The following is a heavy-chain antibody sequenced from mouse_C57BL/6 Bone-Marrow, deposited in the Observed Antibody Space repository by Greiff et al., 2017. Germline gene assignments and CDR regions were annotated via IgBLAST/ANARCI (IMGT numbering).Heavy chain of an antibody. CDR3: CYYGSPFGV. V-gene: IGHV1-59*01. CDR1: GYTFTSYW. J-gene: IGHJ1*03. D-gene: IGHD1-1*01. Sequence: QVQLQQPGAELVRPGTSVKLSCKASGYTFTSYWMHWVKQSPGQGLEWIGVIDPSDSYTNYNQTFKGKATLPVDTSSSTAYMQLSSLTSEDSAVYYCCYYGSPFGVWGTGTTVTVSS. CDR2: IDPSDSYT.